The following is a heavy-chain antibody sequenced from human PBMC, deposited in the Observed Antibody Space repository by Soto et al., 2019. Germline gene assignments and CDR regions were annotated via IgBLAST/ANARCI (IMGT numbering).Heavy chain of an antibody. D-gene: IGHD4-17*01. CDR1: GFTFSSYG. J-gene: IGHJ4*02. CDR3: AKDPWYGDYPATTFDY. Sequence: QVQLVESGGGVVQPGRSLRLSCAASGFTFSSYGMHWVRQAPGKGLEWVAVISYDGSNKYYADSVKGRFTISRDNSKNTLYLQMNSLRAEDTAVYYCAKDPWYGDYPATTFDYWGQGTLVTVSS. V-gene: IGHV3-30*18. CDR2: ISYDGSNK.